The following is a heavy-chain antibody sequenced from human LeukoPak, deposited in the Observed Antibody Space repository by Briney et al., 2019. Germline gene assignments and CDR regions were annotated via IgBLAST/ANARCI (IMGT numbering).Heavy chain of an antibody. J-gene: IGHJ1*01. CDR3: ARDMTTATTCYLQH. V-gene: IGHV3-21*01. Sequence: GGSLRLSCAASGFTFSSYSMNWVRQAPGKGLEWVSSISSGRSYIYYADSVKGRFTISRDSAKNSLYLQMNSLRAEDTAVYYCARDMTTATTCYLQHWGQGTLVTVSS. CDR2: ISSGRSYI. D-gene: IGHD4-17*01. CDR1: GFTFSSYS.